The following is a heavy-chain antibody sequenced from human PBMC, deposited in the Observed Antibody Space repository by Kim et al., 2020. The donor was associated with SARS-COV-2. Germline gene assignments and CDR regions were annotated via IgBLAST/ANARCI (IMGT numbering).Heavy chain of an antibody. Sequence: SVKVSCKASGGTFSSYAISWVRQAPGQGLEWMGRIIPILGIANYAQKFQGRVTITADKSTSTAYMELSSLRSEDTAVYYCARGARGDRDYYYYGMDVWGQGTTVTVSS. D-gene: IGHD3-10*01. CDR3: ARGARGDRDYYYYGMDV. CDR1: GGTFSSYA. CDR2: IIPILGIA. J-gene: IGHJ6*02. V-gene: IGHV1-69*04.